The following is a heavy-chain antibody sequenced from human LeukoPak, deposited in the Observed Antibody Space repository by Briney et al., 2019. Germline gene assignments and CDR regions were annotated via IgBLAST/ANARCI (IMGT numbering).Heavy chain of an antibody. V-gene: IGHV3-23*01. D-gene: IGHD2-8*01. Sequence: GGSLRLSCAASGFPFSSYSMSWVRQAPGKGLEWVSVISSSSHSTHYADSVKGRFTISRDNSKNTVYLQMNSLRAEDTAVYYCANEGPNFDYWGQGTLVTVSS. CDR1: GFPFSSYS. J-gene: IGHJ4*02. CDR2: ISSSSHST. CDR3: ANEGPNFDY.